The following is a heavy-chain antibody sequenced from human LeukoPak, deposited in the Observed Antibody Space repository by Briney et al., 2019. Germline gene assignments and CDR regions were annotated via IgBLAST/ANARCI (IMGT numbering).Heavy chain of an antibody. CDR1: GFTFNNYN. Sequence: GGSQRLPCGASGFTFNNYNMNWVRQAPGKGVEWFSSISGSSSYIYYADSVGALLTISRHNPKNSLYVEMNSLRGEDRAMYYCARADLSGSYFHPHFLDYWSQRTLVTVPS. J-gene: IGHJ4*02. CDR2: ISGSSSYI. CDR3: ARADLSGSYFHPHFLDY. D-gene: IGHD1-26*01. V-gene: IGHV3-21*01.